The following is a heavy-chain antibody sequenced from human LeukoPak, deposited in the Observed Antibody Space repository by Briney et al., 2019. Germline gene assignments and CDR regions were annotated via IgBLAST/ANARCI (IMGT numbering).Heavy chain of an antibody. D-gene: IGHD4-23*01. CDR1: GFTFNTYA. CDR3: AKGFLRTIVGTPDY. J-gene: IGHJ4*02. Sequence: PGRSLRLSCAASGFTFNTYAMHWVRQAPGKGLEWVAVISYDESHKYYADSVKGRFTISRDNSGNTLYLQMNSLRAEDTAVYYCAKGFLRTIVGTPDYWGQGTLVTVSS. V-gene: IGHV3-30*18. CDR2: ISYDESHK.